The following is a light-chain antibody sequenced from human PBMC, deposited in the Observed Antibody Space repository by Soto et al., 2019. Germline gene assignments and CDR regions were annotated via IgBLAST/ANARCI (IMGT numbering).Light chain of an antibody. CDR1: QGVGTW. CDR3: QQAYSFPRT. Sequence: DIQMTQSPSSVSASVGDRVTITCRASQGVGTWLAWYQHRPGEAPRLLVYVASSLQSGVPSRFSGSGSGTQFTPTISGLQPEDFATYYCQQAYSFPRTFGQGTRVEIK. CDR2: VAS. J-gene: IGKJ1*01. V-gene: IGKV1-12*01.